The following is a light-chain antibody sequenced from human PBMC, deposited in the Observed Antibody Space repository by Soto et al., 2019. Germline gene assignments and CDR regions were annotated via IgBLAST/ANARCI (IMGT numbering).Light chain of an antibody. CDR3: AAWDDSLSGDV. Sequence: QAVVTQPPSASGTPGQRVTISCSGSSSNIGTNTVNWYQQLPGTAPKLLIYSNNQLPSGVPDRFSGSKSGTSASLAISGLQSEDEADYYCAAWDDSLSGDVFGSGTKLTVL. V-gene: IGLV1-44*01. CDR1: SSNIGTNT. CDR2: SNN. J-gene: IGLJ1*01.